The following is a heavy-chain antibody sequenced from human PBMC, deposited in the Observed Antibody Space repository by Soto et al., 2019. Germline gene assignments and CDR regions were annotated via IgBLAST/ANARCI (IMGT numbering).Heavy chain of an antibody. CDR3: AHHRYYGLGRYSFDY. CDR1: GFSLTTSGVG. J-gene: IGHJ4*02. D-gene: IGHD3-10*01. CDR2: IYWDDDK. Sequence: QITLKESGPTLVRPTQTLTLTCTFSGFSLTTSGVGVGWIRQPPGKALEWLAVIYWDDDKRYSSSLKSRLTLTNYPSKSQVGLRKANMDPVDTATYYCAHHRYYGLGRYSFDYWVQGTVVTVSS. V-gene: IGHV2-5*02.